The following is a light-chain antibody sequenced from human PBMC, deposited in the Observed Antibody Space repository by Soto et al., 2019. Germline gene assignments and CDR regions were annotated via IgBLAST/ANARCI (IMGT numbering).Light chain of an antibody. V-gene: IGKV1-5*01. Sequence: DIQMTQSPSTLSASVGDRVTITCRASQTISTWLAWYQQTPGKAPELLIYDASTLESGVPSRFSGSGSGTEFSLTISSLQPDDFATYYCQQYYTYWHMFGQGTKVDIK. CDR2: DAS. J-gene: IGKJ1*01. CDR1: QTISTW. CDR3: QQYYTYWHM.